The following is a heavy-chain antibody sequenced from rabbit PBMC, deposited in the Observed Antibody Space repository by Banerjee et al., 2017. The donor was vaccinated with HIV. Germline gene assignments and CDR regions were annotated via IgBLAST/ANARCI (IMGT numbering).Heavy chain of an antibody. V-gene: IGHV1S45*01. Sequence: QQQLEESGGGLVKPEGSLTLTCTASGLDFSSGYWICWVRQAPGKGLEWIACIDTSSGDAKYATWAKGRVTVSKTSSTTVDLKMTSLTAADTATYFCARGGSNNGDGYDLWGPGTLVTVS. J-gene: IGHJ6*01. D-gene: IGHD3-1*01. CDR3: ARGGSNNGDGYDL. CDR2: IDTSSGDA. CDR1: GLDFSSGYW.